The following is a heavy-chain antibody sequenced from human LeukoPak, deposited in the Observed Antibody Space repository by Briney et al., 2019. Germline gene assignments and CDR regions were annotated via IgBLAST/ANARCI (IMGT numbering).Heavy chain of an antibody. CDR1: GFTFSSYG. V-gene: IGHV3-33*06. Sequence: PGGSLRLSCAAPGFTFSSYGMHWVRQAPGKGLEWVAVIWYDGSNKYYADSVKGRFTISRDNGKNTLYLQMNSLRAEDTAVYYCAKGAEIGYYYDSSGYCCWGQGTLVTVSS. CDR2: IWYDGSNK. J-gene: IGHJ4*02. CDR3: AKGAEIGYYYDSSGYCC. D-gene: IGHD3-22*01.